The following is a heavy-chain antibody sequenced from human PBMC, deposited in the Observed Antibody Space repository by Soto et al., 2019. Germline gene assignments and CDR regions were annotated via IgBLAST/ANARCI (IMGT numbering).Heavy chain of an antibody. V-gene: IGHV3-21*01. J-gene: IGHJ4*02. CDR3: ARGSLVRGHYPRY. Sequence: PGGSLRLSCAVSGFTFNTYPMNWVRLAPGKGLEWVSSLSSSTAPLYYAASVQGRFTISRDDAKDSLYLQMDNLRADDTAIYYCARGSLVRGHYPRYWVQGT. CDR2: LSSSTAPL. D-gene: IGHD3-10*01. CDR1: GFTFNTYP.